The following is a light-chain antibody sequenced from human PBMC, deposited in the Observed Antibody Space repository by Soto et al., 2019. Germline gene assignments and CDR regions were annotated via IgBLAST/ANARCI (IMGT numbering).Light chain of an antibody. Sequence: EIVLTQSPATLSLSPGERATLSCRASQSVGSNYLAWYQQKPGQAPRLLIYGASSRAPGIADRFSGSGSGTDFTLTISRLEPEDFALYYCQQYGYSPITFGQGTRLEIK. CDR1: QSVGSNY. CDR2: GAS. J-gene: IGKJ5*01. V-gene: IGKV3-20*01. CDR3: QQYGYSPIT.